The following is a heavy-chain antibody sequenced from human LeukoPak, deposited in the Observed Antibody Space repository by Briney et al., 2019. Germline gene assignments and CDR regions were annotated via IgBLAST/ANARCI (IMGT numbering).Heavy chain of an antibody. V-gene: IGHV3-7*01. D-gene: IGHD4-17*01. J-gene: IGHJ3*02. Sequence: GGSLRLSCAASGFTFSSYWMSWVRQAPGKGLEWVANIKQDGSEKYYVDSVKGRFTISRDNAKNSLYLQMNSLRAEDTAVYYCANFYGRDAFDIWGQGTMVTVSS. CDR3: ANFYGRDAFDI. CDR2: IKQDGSEK. CDR1: GFTFSSYW.